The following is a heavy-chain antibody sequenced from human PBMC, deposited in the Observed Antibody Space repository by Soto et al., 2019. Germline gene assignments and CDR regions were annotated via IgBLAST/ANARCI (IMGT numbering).Heavy chain of an antibody. CDR2: MYSGGST. D-gene: IGHD2-21*02. CDR1: GFTVSTVY. CDR3: ARDNNLAYCGSDCYSN. J-gene: IGHJ4*02. V-gene: IGHV3-53*01. Sequence: GGSLRLSCAASGFTVSTVYMSWVRQAPGKGLEWVSVMYSGGSTYYADSVKGRFTISRDNSKNTLYLQMNSLRAEDTAVYYCARDNNLAYCGSDCYSNWGQGTLVTVSS.